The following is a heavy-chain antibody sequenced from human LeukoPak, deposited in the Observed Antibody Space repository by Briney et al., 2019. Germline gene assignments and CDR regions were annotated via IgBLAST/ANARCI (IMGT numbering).Heavy chain of an antibody. Sequence: ASVKVTCKASGYTFTSYGISWVRQAPGQGLEWMGWISAYNGNTNYAQKLQGRVTMTTDTSTSTAYMELRSLTSDDTAVYSCALCQGSTSCYAGENWFDPWGQGTLVTVSS. D-gene: IGHD2-2*01. CDR1: GYTFTSYG. J-gene: IGHJ5*02. V-gene: IGHV1-18*01. CDR3: ALCQGSTSCYAGENWFDP. CDR2: ISAYNGNT.